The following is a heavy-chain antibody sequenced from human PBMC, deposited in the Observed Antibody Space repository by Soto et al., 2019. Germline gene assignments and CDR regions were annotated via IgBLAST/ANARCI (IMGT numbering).Heavy chain of an antibody. CDR3: AKDKSGAADS. Sequence: QVQLQESGPGLVEPSETLSLTCTVSGGSMNGFYWNWIRQPAGGGLEWIGRVYSSGRADYIPSLKSRITMSVDTSKNQFYLNLRFVTAADTAVYFCAKDKSGAADSWGHGTMVTVS. V-gene: IGHV4-4*07. J-gene: IGHJ3*02. CDR2: VYSSGRA. CDR1: GGSMNGFY. D-gene: IGHD7-27*01.